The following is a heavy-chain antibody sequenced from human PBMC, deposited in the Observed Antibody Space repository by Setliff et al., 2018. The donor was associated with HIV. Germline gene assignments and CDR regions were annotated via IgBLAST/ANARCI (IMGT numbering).Heavy chain of an antibody. V-gene: IGHV4-61*01. CDR1: GYSISSGYY. CDR2: IYYSGST. Sequence: SETLSLTCAVSGYSISSGYYWSWIRQSPGKELEWIGYIYYSGSTNYNPSLKSRVTLLVDTSKKQLSLKLTSVTAADTAVYYCSIDVIGGWLRPMPDYWGPGTLVTVSS. CDR3: SIDVIGGWLRPMPDY. J-gene: IGHJ4*02. D-gene: IGHD5-12*01.